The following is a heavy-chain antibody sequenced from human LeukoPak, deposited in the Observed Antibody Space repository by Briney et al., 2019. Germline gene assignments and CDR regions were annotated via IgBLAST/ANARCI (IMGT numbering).Heavy chain of an antibody. CDR2: ISSSSGST. CDR1: GFTFSNYA. CDR3: AKNPKYYYDSSGYFDY. Sequence: GGSLRLSCAASGFTFSNYAMSWVRQAPGKGLEWVSSISSSSGSTYYADSVKGRFTISRDNSKNTLYLQMNSQGAEDTAVYYCAKNPKYYYDSSGYFDYWGQGTLVAVST. V-gene: IGHV3-23*01. D-gene: IGHD3-22*01. J-gene: IGHJ4*02.